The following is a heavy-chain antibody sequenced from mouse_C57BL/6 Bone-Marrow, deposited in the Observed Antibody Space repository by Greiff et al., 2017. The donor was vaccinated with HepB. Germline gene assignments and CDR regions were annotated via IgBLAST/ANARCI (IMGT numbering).Heavy chain of an antibody. D-gene: IGHD5-2*01. Sequence: QVQLQQSGAELVRPGTSVKVSCKASGYAFTNYLIEWVKQRPGQGLEWIGVINPGSGGTNYNEKFKGKATLTADKSSSTAYMQLSSLTSEDSAVYFCARGTNTYTYYLDYWGQGTTLTVSS. CDR3: ARGTNTYTYYLDY. J-gene: IGHJ2*01. V-gene: IGHV1-54*01. CDR1: GYAFTNYL. CDR2: INPGSGGT.